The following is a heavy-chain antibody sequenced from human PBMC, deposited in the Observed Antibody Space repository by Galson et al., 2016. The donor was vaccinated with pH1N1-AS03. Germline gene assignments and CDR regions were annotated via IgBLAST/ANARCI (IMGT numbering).Heavy chain of an antibody. Sequence: QSGAEVKQPGESLKISCKASGYLFTNYWIAWVRQMPGKGLEWMGIIYPSDSDARYSPSFQGQVTFSADKSTSTAYLHLTTLKAADTAMSYCATTTGGYCTTTGCSARYYYGMDVWGQGTTVTVSS. CDR2: IYPSDSDA. J-gene: IGHJ6*02. CDR1: GYLFTNYW. CDR3: ATTTGGYCTTTGCSARYYYGMDV. V-gene: IGHV5-51*01. D-gene: IGHD2-2*01.